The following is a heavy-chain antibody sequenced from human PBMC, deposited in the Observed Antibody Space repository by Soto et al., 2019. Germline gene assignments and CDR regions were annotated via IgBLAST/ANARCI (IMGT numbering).Heavy chain of an antibody. J-gene: IGHJ6*02. CDR1: GFTFSTYG. Sequence: QVQLVESGGGVVQPGRSLRLSCTASGFTFSTYGMHWVRQAPGKGLEWVAVMWFDGSNKYYADSVKGRFTISRDNSKNTLYLQMNSLRAEDTAVYYCAKDREICSSTSCYPYYYYGMDVWGQGTTVTVSS. D-gene: IGHD2-2*01. V-gene: IGHV3-33*06. CDR2: MWFDGSNK. CDR3: AKDREICSSTSCYPYYYYGMDV.